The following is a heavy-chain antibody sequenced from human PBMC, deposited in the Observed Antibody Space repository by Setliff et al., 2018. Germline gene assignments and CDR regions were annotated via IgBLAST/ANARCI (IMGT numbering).Heavy chain of an antibody. Sequence: SETLSLTCAVYGDSLSDYYWSWIRQAPGKGPEWIEEINHRGSTNYSPSLRGRFTISRDNAQKTLYLHMNNLRADDTAVFYCVPGRGSWGQGALVTVSS. D-gene: IGHD6-25*01. CDR3: VPGRGS. CDR2: INHRGST. V-gene: IGHV4-34*01. J-gene: IGHJ5*02. CDR1: GDSLSDYY.